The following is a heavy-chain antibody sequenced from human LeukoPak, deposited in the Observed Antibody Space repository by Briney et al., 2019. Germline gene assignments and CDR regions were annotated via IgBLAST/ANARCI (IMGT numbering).Heavy chain of an antibody. V-gene: IGHV3-49*03. CDR3: TRDRVGATYWFDP. J-gene: IGHJ5*02. CDR1: GFTFGDYA. D-gene: IGHD1-26*01. Sequence: GGSLRLSCTASGFTFGDYAMSWFRQAPGKGLEWVGFIRSKAYGGTTEYAASVKGRFTISRDDSKSIAYLQMNSLKTEDTAVYYCTRDRVGATYWFDPWGQGTPVTVSS. CDR2: IRSKAYGGTT.